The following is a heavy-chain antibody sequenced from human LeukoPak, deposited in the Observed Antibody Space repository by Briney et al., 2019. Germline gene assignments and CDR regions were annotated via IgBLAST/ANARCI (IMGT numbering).Heavy chain of an antibody. Sequence: GRSLRLSCAASGFTFSSYAMHWVRQAPGKGLEWVAVISYDGSNKYFADSVKGRFTISRDNSKNTLYLQMNSLRAEDSAVYYCARGGSSGLTLITFDYWGQGTLVTVSS. CDR2: ISYDGSNK. J-gene: IGHJ4*02. CDR3: ARGGSSGLTLITFDY. D-gene: IGHD6-19*01. CDR1: GFTFSSYA. V-gene: IGHV3-30*04.